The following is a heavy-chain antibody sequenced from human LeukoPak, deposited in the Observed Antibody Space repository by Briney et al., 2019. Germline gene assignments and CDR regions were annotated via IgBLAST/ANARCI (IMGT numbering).Heavy chain of an antibody. CDR3: ARDQMITFGGVIVHDAFDI. D-gene: IGHD3-16*02. V-gene: IGHV3-23*01. CDR2: ISGSGGST. Sequence: GGTLRLSCAASGLTFSSYGMSWVRQAPGKGLEWVSAISGSGGSTYYADSVKGRFTISRDNSKNTLYLQMNSLRAEDTAVYYCARDQMITFGGVIVHDAFDIWGQGTMVTVSS. CDR1: GLTFSSYG. J-gene: IGHJ3*02.